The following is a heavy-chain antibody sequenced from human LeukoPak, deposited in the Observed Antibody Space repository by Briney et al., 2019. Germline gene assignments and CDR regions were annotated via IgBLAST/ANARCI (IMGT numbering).Heavy chain of an antibody. D-gene: IGHD4-17*01. V-gene: IGHV1-69*06. Sequence: SVKVSCKASGGTFSSYAISWVRQAPGQGLEWMGGIIPIFGTANYAQKFQGRVTITADKFTSTAYMELSSLRSEDTAVYYCARANDYGEFGYYYYYMDVWGKGTTVTVSS. CDR3: ARANDYGEFGYYYYYMDV. J-gene: IGHJ6*03. CDR1: GGTFSSYA. CDR2: IIPIFGTA.